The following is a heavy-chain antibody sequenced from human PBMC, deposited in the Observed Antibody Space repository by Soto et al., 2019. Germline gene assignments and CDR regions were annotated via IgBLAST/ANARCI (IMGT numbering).Heavy chain of an antibody. J-gene: IGHJ4*02. Sequence: QVQLVQSGAELRKPGSSVKVSCKASGGTFNSYAVSWVRQAPGQGLEWMGGLIPMLGAANYAQKFRGRVTISADDSTGVAYLEVSSLRSEDTALYYCARLGESGKYHPAGYWGQGTLVTVSS. D-gene: IGHD3-16*01. CDR1: GGTFNSYA. CDR3: ARLGESGKYHPAGY. V-gene: IGHV1-69*01. CDR2: LIPMLGAA.